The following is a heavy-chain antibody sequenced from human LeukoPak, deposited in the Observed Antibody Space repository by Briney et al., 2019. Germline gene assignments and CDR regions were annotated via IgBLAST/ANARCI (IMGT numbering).Heavy chain of an antibody. Sequence: GGSLRLSCAASGFTFSYYAMSWVRQAPGKGLEWVSGTSGGSGSTYYADSVKGRFTISRDNSKNTLYLQMNSLRAEDTAVYYCAKGPAADWGDYWGQGTLVTVSS. D-gene: IGHD6-13*01. CDR1: GFTFSYYA. CDR3: AKGPAADWGDY. CDR2: TSGGSGST. J-gene: IGHJ4*02. V-gene: IGHV3-23*01.